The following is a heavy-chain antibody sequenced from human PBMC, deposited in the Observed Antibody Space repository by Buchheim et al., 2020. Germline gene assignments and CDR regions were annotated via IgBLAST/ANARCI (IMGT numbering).Heavy chain of an antibody. Sequence: QVQLVESGGGVVQPGRSLRLSCAASGFTFSSYGMHWVRQAPGKGLEWVAVISYDGSNKYYADSVKGRFTISRDNSKNTLYLQMNSLGAKDTAVYYCAKDCGYSYGYDYYYYYGMDVWGQGTT. CDR3: AKDCGYSYGYDYYYYYGMDV. CDR2: ISYDGSNK. D-gene: IGHD5-18*01. J-gene: IGHJ6*02. V-gene: IGHV3-30*18. CDR1: GFTFSSYG.